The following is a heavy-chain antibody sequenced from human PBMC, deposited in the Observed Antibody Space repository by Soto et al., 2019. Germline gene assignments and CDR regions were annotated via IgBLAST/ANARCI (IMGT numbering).Heavy chain of an antibody. Sequence: LPETLSLTCAVSGYSIGSGYYWAWIRQSPGKGLEWIGSIYHAGSVYYNPSLNGRVALSMDTSKNHFSLKLTSVTAADTAVYYCARTFDYYGMDVWGQGTTVTVSS. CDR2: IYHAGSV. CDR1: GYSIGSGYY. J-gene: IGHJ6*02. CDR3: ARTFDYYGMDV. V-gene: IGHV4-38-2*01.